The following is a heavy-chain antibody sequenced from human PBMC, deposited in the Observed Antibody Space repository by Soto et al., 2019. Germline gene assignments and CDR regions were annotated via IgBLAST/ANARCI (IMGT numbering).Heavy chain of an antibody. J-gene: IGHJ6*03. V-gene: IGHV4-34*01. D-gene: IGHD2-15*01. CDR3: ARGGGSGGSYPYYYYMDV. Sequence: SETLSLTCAVYGGSFSGYYWSWIRQPPGKGLEWIGEINHSGSTNYNPSLKSRVTISVDTSKNQFSLKLSSVTAADTAVYYCARGGGSGGSYPYYYYMDVWGKGTTVTVSS. CDR2: INHSGST. CDR1: GGSFSGYY.